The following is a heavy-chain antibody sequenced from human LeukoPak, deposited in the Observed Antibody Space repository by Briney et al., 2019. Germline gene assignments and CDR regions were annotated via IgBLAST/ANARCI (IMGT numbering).Heavy chain of an antibody. CDR1: GFTFSTYN. Sequence: GGSLRLSCAASGFTFSTYNMNWVRQAPGKGLEWVSSISGSSSYIYYADSVKGRFTISRDNAKNSLYLQMNSLRAEDTAVYYCARTIEVATISYFDYWGQGTLVTVSS. CDR2: ISGSSSYI. CDR3: ARTIEVATISYFDY. D-gene: IGHD5-24*01. V-gene: IGHV3-21*01. J-gene: IGHJ4*02.